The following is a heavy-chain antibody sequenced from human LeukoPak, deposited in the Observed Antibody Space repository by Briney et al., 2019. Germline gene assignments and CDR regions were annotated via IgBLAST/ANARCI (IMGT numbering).Heavy chain of an antibody. V-gene: IGHV1-18*04. Sequence: GASVKVSCKASGYTFTSYYMHWVRQAPGQGLEWMGWISAYNGNTNYAQKLQGRVTMTTDTSTSTAYMELRSLRSDDTAVYYCARDLYSGIAAAGNWFDPWGQGTLVTVSS. CDR3: ARDLYSGIAAAGNWFDP. D-gene: IGHD6-13*01. CDR2: ISAYNGNT. J-gene: IGHJ5*02. CDR1: GYTFTSYY.